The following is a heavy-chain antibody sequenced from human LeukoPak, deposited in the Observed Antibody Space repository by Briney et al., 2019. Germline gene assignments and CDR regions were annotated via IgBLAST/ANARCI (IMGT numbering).Heavy chain of an antibody. V-gene: IGHV3-21*01. CDR1: GFTFSSYS. CDR2: ISSSSSYI. Sequence: GGSLRLSCAASGFTFSSYSMNWVRQAPGKGLEWVSSISSSSSYIYYADSVKGRFTISRDNAKDSLYLQMNSLRAEDTAVYYCTRDKYYDSSGYYNPDAFDIWGQGTIVTVSS. CDR3: TRDKYYDSSGYYNPDAFDI. J-gene: IGHJ3*02. D-gene: IGHD3-22*01.